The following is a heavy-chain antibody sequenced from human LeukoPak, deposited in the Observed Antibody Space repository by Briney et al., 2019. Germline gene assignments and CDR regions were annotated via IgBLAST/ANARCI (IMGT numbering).Heavy chain of an antibody. CDR3: ARVVDTAMAFDY. D-gene: IGHD5-18*01. Sequence: SETLSLTRTVSGGSISSYYWSWIRQPPGKGLEWIGYIYYSGSTNYNPSLKSRVTISVDTSKNQFSLKLSSVTAADTAVYYCARVVDTAMAFDYWGQGTLVTVSS. CDR1: GGSISSYY. J-gene: IGHJ4*02. CDR2: IYYSGST. V-gene: IGHV4-59*01.